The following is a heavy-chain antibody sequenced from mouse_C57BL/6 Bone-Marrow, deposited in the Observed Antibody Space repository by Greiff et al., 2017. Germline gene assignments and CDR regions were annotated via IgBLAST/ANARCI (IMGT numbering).Heavy chain of an antibody. Sequence: QVQLQQPGAELVKPGASVKLSCKASGYTFTSYWMQWVKQRPGQGLEWIGEIDPSDSNTNYNQKFKGKATLTVDTSSSTAYMQLSSLTSEDSAVYYCARGGWLQFAYWGQGTLVTVSA. J-gene: IGHJ3*01. CDR3: ARGGWLQFAY. D-gene: IGHD2-3*01. V-gene: IGHV1-50*01. CDR1: GYTFTSYW. CDR2: IDPSDSNT.